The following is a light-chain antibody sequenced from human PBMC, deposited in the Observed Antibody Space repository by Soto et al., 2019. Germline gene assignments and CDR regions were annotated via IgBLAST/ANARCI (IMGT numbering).Light chain of an antibody. J-gene: IGKJ1*01. CDR3: QQYGTSRA. CDR2: GES. Sequence: ENVLRQSPGTLSLSPGERATLSCRASQIVSSNYLAWYQQKPGQAPRLLIYGESSRATGIPDRFSGSGSGTDFTLTISRLEPEDFAVYYCQQYGTSRAFGQGTKVEIK. V-gene: IGKV3-20*01. CDR1: QIVSSNY.